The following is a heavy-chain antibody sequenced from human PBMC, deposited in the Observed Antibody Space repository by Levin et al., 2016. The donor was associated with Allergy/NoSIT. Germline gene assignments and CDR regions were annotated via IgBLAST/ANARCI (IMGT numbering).Heavy chain of an antibody. J-gene: IGHJ4*02. CDR3: ARGGYSSSPVDY. Sequence: GESLKISCAASGFTFSSYAMTWVRQAPGKGLEWVSLISSSSNYIYYADSVKGRFTISRDNAKNSLYLQMNSLRAEDTAVYYCARGGYSSSPVDYWGQGTLVTVSS. CDR2: ISSSSNYI. CDR1: GFTFSSYA. V-gene: IGHV3-21*01. D-gene: IGHD6-6*01.